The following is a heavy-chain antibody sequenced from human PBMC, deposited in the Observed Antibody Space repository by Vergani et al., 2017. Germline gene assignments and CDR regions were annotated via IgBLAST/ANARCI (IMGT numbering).Heavy chain of an antibody. CDR1: GYSFTNYW. CDR3: ARQVAVAGKWWGPYYYYGMDV. J-gene: IGHJ6*02. CDR2: IHPADSDT. D-gene: IGHD6-19*01. Sequence: EVQLVQSGAEVKKPGESLKISCQISGYSFTNYWIGWVRQMPGKGLEWMGIIHPADSDTRYSPSFQGQVTISVDKSISTAYLQRSSLRASDSAMYYCARQVAVAGKWWGPYYYYGMDVWSQGTTVTVSS. V-gene: IGHV5-51*01.